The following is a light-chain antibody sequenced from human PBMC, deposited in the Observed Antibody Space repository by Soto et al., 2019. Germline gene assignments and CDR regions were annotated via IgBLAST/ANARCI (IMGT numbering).Light chain of an antibody. Sequence: EIVLTQSPATLSLSPGETATLSCRASQSVSGYIGWYQQKPGQAPRLLIYDASNRATGIPARFSGSGSGTDFTLTISSLEPEDFAVYYCQQYGSSPWTFGQGTKVDIK. CDR3: QQYGSSPWT. CDR2: DAS. CDR1: QSVSGY. V-gene: IGKV3-11*01. J-gene: IGKJ1*01.